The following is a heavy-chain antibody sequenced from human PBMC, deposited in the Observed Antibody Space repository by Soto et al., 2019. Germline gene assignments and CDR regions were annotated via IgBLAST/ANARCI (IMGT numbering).Heavy chain of an antibody. CDR3: GRLEGLATISYYFDY. Sequence: QLQLQESGPGLVKPSETLSLTCTASGGSVSSSSYYWGWVRQPPGKGLEWIGSVYYSGSTYYNPSLESRVTISVDKSKNQFSLKLMSLSAADTAVYYCGRLEGLATISYYFDYWGQGALVTVSS. CDR2: VYYSGST. D-gene: IGHD3-9*01. J-gene: IGHJ4*02. CDR1: GGSVSSSSYY. V-gene: IGHV4-39*01.